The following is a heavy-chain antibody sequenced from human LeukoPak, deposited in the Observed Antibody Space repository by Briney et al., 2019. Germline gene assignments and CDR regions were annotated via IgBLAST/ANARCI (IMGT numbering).Heavy chain of an antibody. CDR3: ARDWKYCSGGSCYDWFDP. J-gene: IGHJ5*02. Sequence: GASVKVSCKASGYTFTSYDINWVRQATGQGLEWMGWMNPNSGNTGYAQKFQGRVTMTRNTSISTAYMELSSLRSEDTAVYYCARDWKYCSGGSCYDWFDPWGQRTLVTVSS. CDR2: MNPNSGNT. V-gene: IGHV1-8*01. D-gene: IGHD2-15*01. CDR1: GYTFTSYD.